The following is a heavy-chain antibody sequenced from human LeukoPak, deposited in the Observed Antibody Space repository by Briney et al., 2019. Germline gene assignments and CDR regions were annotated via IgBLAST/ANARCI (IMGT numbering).Heavy chain of an antibody. Sequence: ASVKVSCKASGYTFTSYDINWVRQATGQGLEWMGWMNPNSGNTGYAQKFQGRVTMTRNTSISTAYMELSSLRSEDTAVYYCARVGIEYQLLTYYYYYGMDVWRQGTTVTVSS. CDR2: MNPNSGNT. CDR3: ARVGIEYQLLTYYYYYGMDV. V-gene: IGHV1-8*01. CDR1: GYTFTSYD. J-gene: IGHJ6*02. D-gene: IGHD2-2*01.